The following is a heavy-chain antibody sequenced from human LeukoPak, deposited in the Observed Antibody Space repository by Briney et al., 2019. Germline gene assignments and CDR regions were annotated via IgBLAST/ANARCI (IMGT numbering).Heavy chain of an antibody. V-gene: IGHV1-8*01. CDR2: VNPNSGNT. J-gene: IGHJ5*02. Sequence: ASVKVSCKASGYTFTSYDINWVRQAPGQGLEWMGWVNPNSGNTGYAQKFQGRVTMTRNTSISTAYMELSSLRSEDTAVYYCARGQRVEMATIQPWGQGTLVTVSS. CDR1: GYTFTSYD. D-gene: IGHD5-24*01. CDR3: ARGQRVEMATIQP.